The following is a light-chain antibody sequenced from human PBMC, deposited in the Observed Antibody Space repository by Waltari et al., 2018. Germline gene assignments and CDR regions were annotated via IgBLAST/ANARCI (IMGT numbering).Light chain of an antibody. CDR1: QSISSY. Sequence: DIKMTQSPSSLSASVGARVTNTCRASQSISSYLNWYQQKPGKAPKLLIYAASSLQSGVPSRFSGSGSGTEFTLTISSLQPEDFATYYCQQSYSTPLYTFGQGTKLEIK. CDR2: AAS. V-gene: IGKV1-39*01. CDR3: QQSYSTPLYT. J-gene: IGKJ2*01.